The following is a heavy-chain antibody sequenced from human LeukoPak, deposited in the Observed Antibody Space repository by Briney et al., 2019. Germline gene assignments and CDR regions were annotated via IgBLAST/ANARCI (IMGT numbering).Heavy chain of an antibody. CDR1: GFTFSSYA. D-gene: IGHD2-8*01. Sequence: QPGGSLRLSCAASGFTFSSYAMHWVRQAPGKGLEWVAVISYDGGNNYYADSVKGRFTISRDNSKNTLYLQMNSLRAEDTAVYYCARGGNGVLGYFDYWGQGTLVTVSS. J-gene: IGHJ4*02. CDR3: ARGGNGVLGYFDY. CDR2: ISYDGGNN. V-gene: IGHV3-30-3*01.